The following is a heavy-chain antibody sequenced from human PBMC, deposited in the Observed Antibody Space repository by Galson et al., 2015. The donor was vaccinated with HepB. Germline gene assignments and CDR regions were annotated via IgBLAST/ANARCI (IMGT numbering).Heavy chain of an antibody. V-gene: IGHV3-48*02. CDR1: TFIFSTYS. J-gene: IGHJ4*02. CDR2: ISSSSTTI. CDR3: VFLRGNDLKPLDS. Sequence: SLRLSCAASTFIFSTYSMNWVSQAPGKGLEWISYISSSSTTIYYADSVKGRFTISRDNAKNSLYLQMNSLRDEDTAVYYCVFLRGNDLKPLDSWGLGTLVTVSS. D-gene: IGHD4-23*01.